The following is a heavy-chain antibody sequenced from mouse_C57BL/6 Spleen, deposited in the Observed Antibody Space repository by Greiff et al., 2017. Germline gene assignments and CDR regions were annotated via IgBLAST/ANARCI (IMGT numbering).Heavy chain of an antibody. CDR1: GYAFSSSW. D-gene: IGHD2-5*01. Sequence: QVQLKQSGPELVKPGASVKISCKASGYAFSSSWMNWVKQRPGKGLEWIGRIYPGDGDTNYNGKFKGKATLTADKSSSTAYMQLSSLTSEDSAVYFCARGGGYYRNYDWFAYRGQGTLVTGSA. J-gene: IGHJ3*01. V-gene: IGHV1-82*01. CDR2: IYPGDGDT. CDR3: ARGGGYYRNYDWFAY.